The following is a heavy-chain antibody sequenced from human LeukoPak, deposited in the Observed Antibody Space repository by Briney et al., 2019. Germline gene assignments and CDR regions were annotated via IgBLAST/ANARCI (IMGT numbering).Heavy chain of an antibody. V-gene: IGHV3-30*02. CDR2: IRYDGSNK. J-gene: IGHJ4*02. Sequence: GGSRRLSCAAPGFTFSTNGMHWVGQAPGKGLGWGPFIRYDGSNKYYADSVKGRFTISRDNSKNTLYLQMNSLRAEDTAVYYCAKEGTRVQLWSIPHYFDYWGQGTLVTVSS. D-gene: IGHD5-18*01. CDR1: GFTFSTNG. CDR3: AKEGTRVQLWSIPHYFDY.